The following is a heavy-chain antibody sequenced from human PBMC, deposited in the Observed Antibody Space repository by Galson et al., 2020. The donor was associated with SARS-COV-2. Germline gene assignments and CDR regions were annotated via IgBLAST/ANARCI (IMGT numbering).Heavy chain of an antibody. CDR1: GYTLTELS. V-gene: IGHV1-24*01. D-gene: IGHD1-20*01. Sequence: ASVTVSCKVSGYTLTELSMHWVRQAPGKGLEWMGGFDPEDGETIYAQKFQGRVTMTEDTSTDTAYMELSSLRSEDTAVYYCATAFAITGTTLVDCWGQGTLVTVSS. J-gene: IGHJ4*02. CDR2: FDPEDGET. CDR3: ATAFAITGTTLVDC.